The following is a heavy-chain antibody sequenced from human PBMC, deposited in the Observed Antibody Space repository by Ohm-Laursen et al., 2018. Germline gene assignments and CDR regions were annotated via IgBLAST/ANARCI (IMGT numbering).Heavy chain of an antibody. CDR2: IYYSGST. CDR1: GGSISSGGYY. J-gene: IGHJ3*02. CDR3: ARGDSSGYLGWAAFDI. D-gene: IGHD3-22*01. V-gene: IGHV4-31*03. Sequence: SQTLSLTCTVSGGSISSGGYYWSWIRQHPGKGLEWIGYIYYSGSTYYNPSLKSRVTISVDTSKNQFSLKLSSVTAADTAVYYCARGDSSGYLGWAAFDIWGQGTMVTVSS.